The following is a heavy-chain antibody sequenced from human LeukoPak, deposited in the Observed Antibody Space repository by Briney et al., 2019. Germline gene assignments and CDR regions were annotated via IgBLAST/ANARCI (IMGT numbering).Heavy chain of an antibody. Sequence: GGSLRLSCAASGFTFSNYNMNWVRQAPGKGLEWVSSISSSSTYIYYADSVKGRFTISRDNAKNSLYLQMNSLRAEDTAVYYCARGNRYSYGYENWFDPWGKGTTVTVSS. CDR3: ARGNRYSYGYENWFDP. CDR2: ISSSSTYI. D-gene: IGHD5-18*01. J-gene: IGHJ6*04. V-gene: IGHV3-21*01. CDR1: GFTFSNYN.